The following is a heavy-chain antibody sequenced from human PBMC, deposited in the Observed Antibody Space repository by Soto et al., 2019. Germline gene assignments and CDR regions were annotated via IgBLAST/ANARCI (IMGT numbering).Heavy chain of an antibody. CDR1: GYSFSNSG. Sequence: QVELVQSGPEVKKPGASVKVSCKASGYSFSNSGFSWMRQAPGQGLEWMGWISTYNGNTNYAQKFQGRPSMTRDTSTTTAFMELTTLRSDDTAVYYCARDEYNNGRNWLNPWGQGTLVTVTS. CDR3: ARDEYNNGRNWLNP. V-gene: IGHV1-18*01. J-gene: IGHJ5*02. D-gene: IGHD2-8*01. CDR2: ISTYNGNT.